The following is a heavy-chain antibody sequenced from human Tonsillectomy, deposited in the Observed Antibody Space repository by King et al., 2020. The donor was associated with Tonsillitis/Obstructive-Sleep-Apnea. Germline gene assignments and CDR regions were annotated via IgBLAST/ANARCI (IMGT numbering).Heavy chain of an antibody. CDR1: GFSLSTSGVA. CDR2: IHWDEDK. CDR3: AHRQARVAAPGWVYFDY. D-gene: IGHD6-13*01. J-gene: IGHJ4*02. Sequence: ITLKESGPTLLKPPQTLTLTCTFSGFSLSTSGVAVGWIRQPPGKALEWLAVIHWDEDKGYSPSLKSRLTITKDTSKNQVVLTMTNMDPVDTATYYCAHRQARVAAPGWVYFDYWGQGTLVTVSS. V-gene: IGHV2-5*02.